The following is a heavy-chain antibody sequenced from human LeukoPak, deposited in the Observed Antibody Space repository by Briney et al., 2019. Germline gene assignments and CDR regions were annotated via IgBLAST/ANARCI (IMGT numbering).Heavy chain of an antibody. J-gene: IGHJ4*02. CDR1: EFTFSTFD. V-gene: IGHV3-74*01. CDR3: ARGAKWAYYFDY. Sequence: GGSLRLTCVASEFTFSTFDMSWVRQAPGKGLERVSRINGDESSTNYADSVKGRFTISRDNAKDTLYLHMNSLTAEDTAVYYCARGAKWAYYFDYWGQGTLVTVSS. D-gene: IGHD1-26*01. CDR2: INGDESST.